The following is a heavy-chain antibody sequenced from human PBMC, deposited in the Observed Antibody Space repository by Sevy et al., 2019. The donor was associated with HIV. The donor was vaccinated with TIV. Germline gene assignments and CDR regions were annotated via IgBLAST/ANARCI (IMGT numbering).Heavy chain of an antibody. D-gene: IGHD6-19*01. J-gene: IGHJ6*03. CDR2: IYYSGST. CDR3: ARVRAYGAVAGTRYYYYYYMDV. Sequence: SEALSLTCTVSGGSISSYYWSWIRQPPGKGLEWIGYIYYSGSTNYNPSLKSRVTISVDTSKNQFSLKRSPVTAADTAVYYCARVRAYGAVAGTRYYYYYYMDVWGTGTAVTVSS. CDR1: GGSISSYY. V-gene: IGHV4-59*01.